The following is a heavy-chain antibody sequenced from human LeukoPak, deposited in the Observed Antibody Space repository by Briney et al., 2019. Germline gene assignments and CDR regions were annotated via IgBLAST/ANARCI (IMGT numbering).Heavy chain of an antibody. J-gene: IGHJ4*02. V-gene: IGHV3-11*04. D-gene: IGHD4-23*01. CDR2: ISSSGNTI. CDR1: GFTFSDYY. CDR3: VRGNDYGGPHY. Sequence: GGSLRLSCAASGFTFSDYYMSWIRQAPGKGLEWVSYISSSGNTIYYADSVKGRFTISRDNAKNSLYLQMNSLRAEDAAVYYCVRGNDYGGPHYWGQGTLVTVSS.